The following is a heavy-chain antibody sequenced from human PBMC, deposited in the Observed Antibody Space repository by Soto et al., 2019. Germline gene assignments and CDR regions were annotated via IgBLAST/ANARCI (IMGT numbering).Heavy chain of an antibody. CDR1: GFTFSSYS. J-gene: IGHJ4*02. CDR2: ISSSSSYI. V-gene: IGHV3-21*01. CDR3: ARDQVYYYDSSGYYYLSDY. D-gene: IGHD3-22*01. Sequence: GGSLRLSCAASGFTFSSYSMNWVRQAPGKGLEWVSSISSSSSYIYYADSVKGRFTISRDNAKNSLYLQMNSLRAEDTAVYYCARDQVYYYDSSGYYYLSDYWGPGTLVTVSS.